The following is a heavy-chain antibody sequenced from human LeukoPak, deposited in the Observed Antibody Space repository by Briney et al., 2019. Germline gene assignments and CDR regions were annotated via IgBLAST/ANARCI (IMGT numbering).Heavy chain of an antibody. V-gene: IGHV4-31*02. CDR3: ARVGADYGDYTYFDY. D-gene: IGHD4-17*01. CDR2: IYYSGST. Sequence: YWIGWIRQHPGKGLEWIGYIYYSGSTYYNPSLKSRVTISVDTSKNQFSLKLSSVTAADTAVYYCARVGADYGDYTYFDYWGQGTLVTVSS. J-gene: IGHJ4*02. CDR1: Y.